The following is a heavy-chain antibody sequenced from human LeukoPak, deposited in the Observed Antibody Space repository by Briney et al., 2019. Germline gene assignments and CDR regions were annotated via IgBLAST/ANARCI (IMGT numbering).Heavy chain of an antibody. Sequence: SETLSLTCAVYGESFSGYSWSWIRQPPGKGLEWIGEINHSGSTNYNPSLKSRVTISVDTSKNQFSLKLSSVTAADTAVYYCARRLRYCTNGVCSNWFDPWGQGTLVTVPS. CDR3: ARRLRYCTNGVCSNWFDP. D-gene: IGHD2-8*01. CDR1: GESFSGYS. V-gene: IGHV4-34*01. J-gene: IGHJ5*02. CDR2: INHSGST.